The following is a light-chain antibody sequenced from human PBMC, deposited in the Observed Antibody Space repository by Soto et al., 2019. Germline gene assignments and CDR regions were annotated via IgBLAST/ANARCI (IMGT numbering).Light chain of an antibody. CDR1: QSINNW. V-gene: IGKV1-5*03. CDR3: QQSESFPRT. CDR2: KAS. J-gene: IGKJ1*01. Sequence: DIQMTQSPSTLSASVGDRVTITCRASQSINNWLAWYQQKPGKAPKLFIFKASTLEIGVPSRFSGSGSGTEFTLSISSLQPDDFATYFCQQSESFPRTFGQGTKVEIK.